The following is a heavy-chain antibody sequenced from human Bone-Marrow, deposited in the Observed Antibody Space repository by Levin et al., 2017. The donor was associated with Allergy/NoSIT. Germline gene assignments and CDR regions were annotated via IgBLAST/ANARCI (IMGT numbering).Heavy chain of an antibody. CDR1: GFTFRNYW. CDR3: ARDGRLTVTAPNILDV. D-gene: IGHD2/OR15-2a*01. CDR2: INSDGSLA. V-gene: IGHV3-74*03. J-gene: IGHJ3*01. Sequence: GGSLRLSCAASGFTFRNYWMHWVRQVPGKGLEWVSRINSDGSLAEYADSVKGRFTISRDNAKNTLSLQMNSLRAEDTAVFYCARDGRLTVTAPNILDVWGQGTMVTVSS.